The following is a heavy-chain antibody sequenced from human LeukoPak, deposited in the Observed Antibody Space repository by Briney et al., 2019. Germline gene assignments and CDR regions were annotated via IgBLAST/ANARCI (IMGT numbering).Heavy chain of an antibody. J-gene: IGHJ4*02. Sequence: GRSLRLSCAASGFTFSNYIMHWVRQAPGKGLEWVSAISGSGVSTYYADSVKGRFTISRDNSKNTLYLQMNSLRAEDTAVYYCAKEYGYTYGEFDYWGQGTLVTVSS. CDR3: AKEYGYTYGEFDY. CDR2: ISGSGVST. CDR1: GFTFSNYI. V-gene: IGHV3-23*01. D-gene: IGHD5-18*01.